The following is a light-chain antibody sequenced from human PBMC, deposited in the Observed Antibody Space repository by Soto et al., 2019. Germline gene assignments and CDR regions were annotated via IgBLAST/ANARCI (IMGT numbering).Light chain of an antibody. CDR1: QSVTSN. CDR2: GAS. J-gene: IGKJ3*01. Sequence: EIVMTQSPATLSVSPGERATLSCRASQSVTSNLAWYQQKPGQAPRLLIYGASTRATGIPARFSGSGSGTEFTLTISRRQSEDFAVYYCLQYNNWPFTFGPGTKVDIK. V-gene: IGKV3-15*01. CDR3: LQYNNWPFT.